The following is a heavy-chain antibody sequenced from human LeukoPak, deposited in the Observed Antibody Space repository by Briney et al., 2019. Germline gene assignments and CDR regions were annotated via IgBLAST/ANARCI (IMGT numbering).Heavy chain of an antibody. D-gene: IGHD3-22*01. Sequence: GGSLRLSCAASGFTFSSYEMNWVRQAPGKGLEWVSYISSSGSTIYYADSVKGRFTISRDNAKNSLYLQMNSLRAEDTAVYYCASHYDTPGEYWGQGTLVTVSS. CDR3: ASHYDTPGEY. V-gene: IGHV3-48*03. J-gene: IGHJ4*02. CDR2: ISSSGSTI. CDR1: GFTFSSYE.